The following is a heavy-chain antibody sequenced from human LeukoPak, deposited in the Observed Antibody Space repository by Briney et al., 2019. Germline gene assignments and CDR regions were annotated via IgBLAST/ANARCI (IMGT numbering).Heavy chain of an antibody. CDR2: ISSSSSTI. Sequence: PGGSLRLSCAASGFTFSSYSMNWVRQAPGKGLEWVSYISSSSSTIYYADSVKGRFTISRDNAKNSLYLQMNSLRAEDTAVCYCARVEQQLGDYYYYSYMDVWGKGTTVTVSS. CDR3: ARVEQQLGDYYYYSYMDV. J-gene: IGHJ6*03. V-gene: IGHV3-48*04. CDR1: GFTFSSYS. D-gene: IGHD6-13*01.